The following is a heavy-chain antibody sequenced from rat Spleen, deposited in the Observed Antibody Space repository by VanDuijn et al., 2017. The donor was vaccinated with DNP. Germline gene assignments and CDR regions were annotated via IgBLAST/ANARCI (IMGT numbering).Heavy chain of an antibody. V-gene: IGHV5-20*01. CDR3: TTYGPRFAY. J-gene: IGHJ2*01. CDR2: INYDGGST. Sequence: EVQLVESGGGLVQPGRSLKLSCAASGFTFSDYYMAWVRQAPTKGLEWVAYINYDGGSTYFGDSVKGRFTISRDNAKSTLYLQMNSLRSEDMATYYCTTYGPRFAYWGQGVMVTVSS. D-gene: IGHD1-11*01. CDR1: GFTFSDYY.